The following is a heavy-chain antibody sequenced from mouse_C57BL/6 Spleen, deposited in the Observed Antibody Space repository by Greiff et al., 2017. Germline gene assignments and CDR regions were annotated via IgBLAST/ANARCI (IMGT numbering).Heavy chain of an antibody. CDR3: ASHDGYYVGFAY. D-gene: IGHD2-3*01. CDR1: GYTFTSYW. J-gene: IGHJ3*01. V-gene: IGHV1-55*01. Sequence: QVQLQQPGAELVKPGASVKMSCKASGYTFTSYWITWVKQRPGQGLEWIGGIYPGSGSTNYNEKFKSKATLTVDTSSSTAYMQLSSLTSEDSAVYYCASHDGYYVGFAYWGQGTLVTVSA. CDR2: IYPGSGST.